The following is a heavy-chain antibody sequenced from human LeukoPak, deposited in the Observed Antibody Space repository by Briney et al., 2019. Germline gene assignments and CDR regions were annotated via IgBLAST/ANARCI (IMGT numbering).Heavy chain of an antibody. CDR1: GYIFTDHF. J-gene: IGHJ3*02. V-gene: IGHV1-2*02. Sequence: APVNASDTPSGYIFTDHFIQRVRQAPGQGLEWMGWINPNSGGTNNAQKFQGRVTMTGDTSIRTAYMELRRLRSDDTAVYYCARSYGSGRGEVFDIWGGDTGVTVSS. CDR3: ARSYGSGRGEVFDI. CDR2: INPNSGGT. D-gene: IGHD3-10*01.